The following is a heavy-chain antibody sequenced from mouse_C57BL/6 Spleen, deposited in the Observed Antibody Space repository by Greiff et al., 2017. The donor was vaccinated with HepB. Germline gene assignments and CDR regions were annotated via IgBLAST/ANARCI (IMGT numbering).Heavy chain of an antibody. Sequence: DVMLVESGGGLVKPGGSLKLSCAASGFTFSDYGMHWVRQAPEKGLEWVAYISSGSSTIYYADTVKGRFTISRDNAKNTLFLQMTSLRSEDTAMYYCARPGDYYGSSKGYFDVWGTGTTVTVSS. J-gene: IGHJ1*03. CDR3: ARPGDYYGSSKGYFDV. V-gene: IGHV5-17*01. CDR2: ISSGSSTI. CDR1: GFTFSDYG. D-gene: IGHD1-1*01.